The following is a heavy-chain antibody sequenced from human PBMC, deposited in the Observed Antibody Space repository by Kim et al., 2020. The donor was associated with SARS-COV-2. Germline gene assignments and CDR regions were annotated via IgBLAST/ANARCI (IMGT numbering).Heavy chain of an antibody. Sequence: GGSLRLSCAASGFTFSSYALSWVRQAPGKGLEWVSSITSSGASTYYADPVKGRFTISRDNSKNKVYLQMDSLRAEDTALYYCAKAVGHWNRYYFDQWGQG. V-gene: IGHV3-23*01. CDR1: GFTFSSYA. D-gene: IGHD1-1*01. J-gene: IGHJ4*02. CDR2: ITSSGAST. CDR3: AKAVGHWNRYYFDQ.